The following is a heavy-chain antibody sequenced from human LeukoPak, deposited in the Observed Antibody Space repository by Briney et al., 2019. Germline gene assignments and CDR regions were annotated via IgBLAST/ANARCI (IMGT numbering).Heavy chain of an antibody. V-gene: IGHV1-2*02. Sequence: ASVKVSCKASGYTFTGYYMHWVRQAPGQGLEWMGWINPNSGGTNYAQKFQGRVTMTSDTSISTAYTELSRLRSDDTALYYCTRGSYYDSSGYSGVRLFDYWGQGTPVTVPS. D-gene: IGHD3-22*01. CDR2: INPNSGGT. CDR1: GYTFTGYY. J-gene: IGHJ4*02. CDR3: TRGSYYDSSGYSGVRLFDY.